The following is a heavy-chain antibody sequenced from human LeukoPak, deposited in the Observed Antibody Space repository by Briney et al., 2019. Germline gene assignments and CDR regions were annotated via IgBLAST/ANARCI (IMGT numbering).Heavy chain of an antibody. V-gene: IGHV1-69*13. J-gene: IGHJ5*02. CDR1: GGTFSSYA. Sequence: SVKVSCKASGGTFSSYAISWVRQAPGQGLEWMGGIIPIFGTANYAQKFQGRVTITADESTSTAYMELSSLRSEDTAVYYCARDDLYCSGGSCYSGPPFDPWGQGTLVTVSS. CDR3: ARDDLYCSGGSCYSGPPFDP. CDR2: IIPIFGTA. D-gene: IGHD2-15*01.